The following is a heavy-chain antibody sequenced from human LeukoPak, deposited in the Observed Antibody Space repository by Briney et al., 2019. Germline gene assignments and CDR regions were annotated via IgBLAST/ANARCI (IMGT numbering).Heavy chain of an antibody. Sequence: GGSLRLSCAASGFTFSSYEMNWVRQASGKGLEWLSYINYNGESIYYADSVKGRFTVSRDNARGSLSLQMNSLTGEDTAVYYCARRATVTSHGMDVWGQGTTVTVPS. D-gene: IGHD4-17*01. J-gene: IGHJ6*02. V-gene: IGHV3-48*03. CDR3: ARRATVTSHGMDV. CDR2: INYNGESI. CDR1: GFTFSSYE.